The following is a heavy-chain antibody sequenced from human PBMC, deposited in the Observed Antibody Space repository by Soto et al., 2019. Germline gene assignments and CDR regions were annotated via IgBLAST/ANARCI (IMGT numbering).Heavy chain of an antibody. Sequence: SETLSLTSDVYGGHLSTSFWNWIRQPPGKGLEWLGELNDSGRTNYNPSLKSRVFFSVDTSKNQFSLNLRSVTAADTAVYYCASGRGTENYWGQGTLVTVSS. CDR3: ASGRGTENY. CDR2: LNDSGRT. J-gene: IGHJ4*02. V-gene: IGHV4-34*01. D-gene: IGHD3-10*01. CDR1: GGHLSTSF.